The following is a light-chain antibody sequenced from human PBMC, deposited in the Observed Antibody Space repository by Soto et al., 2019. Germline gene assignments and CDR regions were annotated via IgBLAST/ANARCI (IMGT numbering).Light chain of an antibody. Sequence: QSVLTQTPSVSGAPGQTVTISCTGTTSNVHWYQQLPGTAPKLLIFDNTNRPSGVPDRFSGSKSDTSASLAITGLQAEDEADYYCQFFDSLSGSVVFCGGTKLTVL. J-gene: IGLJ3*02. CDR1: TSN. CDR2: DNT. CDR3: QFFDSLSGSVV. V-gene: IGLV1-40*01.